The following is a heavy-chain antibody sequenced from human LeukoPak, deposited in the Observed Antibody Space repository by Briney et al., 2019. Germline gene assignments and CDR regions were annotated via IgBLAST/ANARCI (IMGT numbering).Heavy chain of an antibody. Sequence: SGTLSLTCGVSGGSISSHNWWNWVRQPPGKCLERIGEVYHCGSANYNPSLKSRVTISGDTSKNQFSLKLSSVTAADTAVYYCARHTRPGNSGYENAFDIWGQGTMVTVSS. CDR1: GGSISSHNW. V-gene: IGHV4-4*02. CDR3: ARHTRPGNSGYENAFDI. J-gene: IGHJ3*02. CDR2: VYHCGSA. D-gene: IGHD5-12*01.